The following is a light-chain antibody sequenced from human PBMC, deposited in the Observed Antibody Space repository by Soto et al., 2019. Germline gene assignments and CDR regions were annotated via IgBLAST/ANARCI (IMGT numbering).Light chain of an antibody. CDR3: QPWDSRTDVV. CDR1: KLGDKY. V-gene: IGLV3-1*01. CDR2: QDS. Sequence: SYELTQPPSVSVSPGQTASITCSGDKLGDKYACWYQQKPGQSPVLVIYQDSKRPSGIPERFSGSNSGNTPTLTISGTQAMDEADYYCQPWDSRTDVVFGGGTKLTVL. J-gene: IGLJ2*01.